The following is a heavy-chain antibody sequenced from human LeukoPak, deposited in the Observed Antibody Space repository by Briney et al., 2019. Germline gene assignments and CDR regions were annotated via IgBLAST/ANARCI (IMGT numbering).Heavy chain of an antibody. CDR1: GGSISSYY. CDR3: ARDFSGGSWFDP. Sequence: PSETLSLTCTVSGGSISSYYWSWIRQPPGKGLEWIGYFYYGGSTNYNPSLKSRVTIAGDTSKNQLSLKLTSVTAADTAVYYCARDFSGGSWFDPWGQGTLVTVSS. D-gene: IGHD3-10*01. V-gene: IGHV4-59*01. J-gene: IGHJ5*02. CDR2: FYYGGST.